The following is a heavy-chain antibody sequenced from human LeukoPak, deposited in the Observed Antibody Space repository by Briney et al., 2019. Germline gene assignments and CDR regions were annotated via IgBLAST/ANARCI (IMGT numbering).Heavy chain of an antibody. J-gene: IGHJ5*01. V-gene: IGHV3-23*01. Sequence: PGGSLRLSCAASGFTFSSYAMSWVRQAPGKGLEWVSAISGSGGSAYSADSVKGRFTISRDNSEKTMYLQMSSLRAEDTAVYYCAKDYSVGGSGSYSWFDSWGQGTLVTVSS. CDR3: AKDYSVGGSGSYSWFDS. D-gene: IGHD3-10*01. CDR2: ISGSGGSA. CDR1: GFTFSSYA.